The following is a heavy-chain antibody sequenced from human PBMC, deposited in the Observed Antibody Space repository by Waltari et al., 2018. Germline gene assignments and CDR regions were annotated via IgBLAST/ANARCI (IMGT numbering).Heavy chain of an antibody. CDR3: STSFTGTTLKVDY. J-gene: IGHJ4*02. CDR2: IIPIFGTA. CDR1: GGTFSSYA. V-gene: IGHV1-69*14. D-gene: IGHD1-7*01. Sequence: QVQLVQSGAEVKKPGSSVKVSCKASGGTFSSYAISWVRQAPGQGLEWMGGIIPIFGTANYAQKFQGRVTITANKSTSTAYMELSSLRSEDTAVYYCSTSFTGTTLKVDYWGQGTLVTVSS.